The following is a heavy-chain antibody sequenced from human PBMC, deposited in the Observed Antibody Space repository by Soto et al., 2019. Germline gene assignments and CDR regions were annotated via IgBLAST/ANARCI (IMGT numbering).Heavy chain of an antibody. J-gene: IGHJ4*02. V-gene: IGHV4-4*07. CDR3: ARDRIIGTSYSDY. Sequence: PSETLSPTCTVYSGSIDSFYWAWMRQPAGKGLEWIGRIHSSGTTNYSPSLSSRVTMSVDPSKNQFSLRLTSVNAADTAVYYCARDRIIGTSYSDYWGQGMLVTVSS. D-gene: IGHD1-7*01. CDR2: IHSSGTT. CDR1: SGSIDSFY.